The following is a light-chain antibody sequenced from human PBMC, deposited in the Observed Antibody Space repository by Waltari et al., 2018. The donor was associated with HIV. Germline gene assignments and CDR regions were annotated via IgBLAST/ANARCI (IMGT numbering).Light chain of an antibody. CDR2: VLS. CDR3: QQYINWPPYT. Sequence: EIVMTQSPATLSVSPGERVTLSCRASQGFSTDLAWYQQKPCQPPRLPFYVLSPRPPHIPARFRGSGSGTEFTLNISSLQSEDFAIYYCQQYINWPPYTFGQGTKLEIK. J-gene: IGKJ2*01. CDR1: QGFSTD. V-gene: IGKV3-15*01.